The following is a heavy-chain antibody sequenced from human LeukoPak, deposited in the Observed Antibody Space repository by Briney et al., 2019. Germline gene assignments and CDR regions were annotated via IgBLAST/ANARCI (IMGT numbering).Heavy chain of an antibody. J-gene: IGHJ4*02. D-gene: IGHD5-18*01. V-gene: IGHV6-1*01. Sequence: SQTLSLTFAISVDSVSSNSAAWNWIRQSPSRGLEWLGRTYYRSKWYNDYAVSVKSRITINPDTSKNQFSLQLNSVTTEDTAVYYCARDAYTTMGSPFAYWGQGTLVTVSS. CDR3: ARDAYTTMGSPFAY. CDR2: TYYRSKWYN. CDR1: VDSVSSNSAA.